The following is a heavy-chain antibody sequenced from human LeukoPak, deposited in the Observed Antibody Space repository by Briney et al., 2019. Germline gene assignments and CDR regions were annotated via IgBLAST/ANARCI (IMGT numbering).Heavy chain of an antibody. J-gene: IGHJ4*02. Sequence: GEFLRLSCTASGFTFSNFWMGWVRQAPGKGLEWVANIKQDETEKFYLGSVKGRFTISRDNAKNSQYLQMNSLRVEDTAVYYCVRSAFHAGSGNYYDYWGQGTLVTVSS. CDR3: VRSAFHAGSGNYYDY. D-gene: IGHD3-22*01. V-gene: IGHV3-7*01. CDR1: GFTFSNFW. CDR2: IKQDETEK.